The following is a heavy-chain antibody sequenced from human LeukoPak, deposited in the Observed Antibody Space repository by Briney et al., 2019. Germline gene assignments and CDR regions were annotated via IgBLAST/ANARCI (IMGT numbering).Heavy chain of an antibody. J-gene: IGHJ4*02. CDR2: ISGSGSGGST. CDR3: AKSGYNRFDY. V-gene: IGHV3-23*01. D-gene: IGHD5-24*01. CDR1: GFTFSSSA. Sequence: GGSLRLSCAASGFTFSSSAMSWVRQAPGKGLEWVSSISGSGSGGSTYYADSVKGRFTISRDNSKNTLYLQMNSLRAEDTAVYYCAKSGYNRFDYWGQGTLVTVSS.